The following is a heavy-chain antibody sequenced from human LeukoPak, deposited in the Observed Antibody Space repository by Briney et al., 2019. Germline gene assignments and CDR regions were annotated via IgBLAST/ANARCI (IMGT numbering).Heavy chain of an antibody. D-gene: IGHD3-22*01. CDR2: INWNGGST. CDR1: GFTFDDYG. V-gene: IGHV3-20*01. Sequence: GGSLRLSCAASGFTFDDYGMSWVRQAPGKGLEWVSGINWNGGSTGYADSVKGRFTISRDNAKNSLYLQMNSLRAEDTALYHCARGTGYDSSGYYAYWGQGTLVTVSS. J-gene: IGHJ4*02. CDR3: ARGTGYDSSGYYAY.